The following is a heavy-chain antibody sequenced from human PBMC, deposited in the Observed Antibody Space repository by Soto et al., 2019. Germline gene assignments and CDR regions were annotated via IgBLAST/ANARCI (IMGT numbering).Heavy chain of an antibody. CDR2: ISYDGSNK. CDR1: GFNFSSYA. V-gene: IGHV3-30-3*01. CDR3: AIEPLREIQRGHFEY. Sequence: QVQLVESGGGVVQPGRSLRLSCAASGFNFSSYAVHWVRQAPGKGLEWVAVISYDGSNKYDTDSVKGRFTISRDNSKNTLLLQGNSVSAEDTAVYYCAIEPLREIQRGHFEYLGQGTLGPVYS. J-gene: IGHJ4*02. D-gene: IGHD1-26*01.